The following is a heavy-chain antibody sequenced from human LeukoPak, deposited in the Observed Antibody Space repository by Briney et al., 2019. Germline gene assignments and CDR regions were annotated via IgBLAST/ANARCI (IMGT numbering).Heavy chain of an antibody. V-gene: IGHV3-23*01. CDR2: ISGSGSST. Sequence: PGGSLRLSCAASGFTFSSYSMNWVRQAPGKGLEWVSAISGSGSSTYYADSVKGRFTISRDNSKNTLYLQMNSLRAEDTAVYYCAKEYYGSGSWYGMDVWGQGTTVTVSS. CDR3: AKEYYGSGSWYGMDV. D-gene: IGHD3-10*01. J-gene: IGHJ6*02. CDR1: GFTFSSYS.